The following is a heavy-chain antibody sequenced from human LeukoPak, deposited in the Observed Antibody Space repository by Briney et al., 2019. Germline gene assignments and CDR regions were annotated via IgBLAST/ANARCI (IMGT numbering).Heavy chain of an antibody. J-gene: IGHJ4*02. V-gene: IGHV4-39*01. CDR2: VYYTGDT. Sequence: SETLSLTCTVPGGSLSSDSYYWGWLRQSPGTGLEWIGSVYYTGDTYYNPSLKGRVTISVDTSRNQFSLRLTSMTAAYSSVYYCASLMVVAGRPYLDSWGQGSLVTVSS. CDR1: GGSLSSDSYY. D-gene: IGHD6-19*01. CDR3: ASLMVVAGRPYLDS.